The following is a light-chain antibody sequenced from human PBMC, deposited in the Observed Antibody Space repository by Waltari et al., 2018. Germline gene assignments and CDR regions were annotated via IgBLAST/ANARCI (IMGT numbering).Light chain of an antibody. V-gene: IGLV2-14*03. J-gene: IGLJ3*02. CDR3: SSYTSSSFWV. Sequence: QSALTQPASVSGSPGQSITISCPGTSSAVGGYNHVSWYQQHPGKAPKLMIYDVSNRPSGVSNRFSGSKSGNTASLTISGLQAEDEADYYCSSYTSSSFWVFGGGTKLTVL. CDR1: SSAVGGYNH. CDR2: DVS.